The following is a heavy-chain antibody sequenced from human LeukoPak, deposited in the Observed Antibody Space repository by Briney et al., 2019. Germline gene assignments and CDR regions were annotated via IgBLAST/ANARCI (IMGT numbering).Heavy chain of an antibody. D-gene: IGHD3-3*01. Sequence: GASVKVSCKASGYTFTGYYMRWVRQAPGQGLEWMGWINPNSGGTNYAQKFQGRVTMTRDTSISTAYMELSKLRSDDTAVYYCARGPSYYDFWSGYLDYWGQGTLVTVSS. CDR3: ARGPSYYDFWSGYLDY. CDR1: GYTFTGYY. V-gene: IGHV1-2*02. CDR2: INPNSGGT. J-gene: IGHJ4*02.